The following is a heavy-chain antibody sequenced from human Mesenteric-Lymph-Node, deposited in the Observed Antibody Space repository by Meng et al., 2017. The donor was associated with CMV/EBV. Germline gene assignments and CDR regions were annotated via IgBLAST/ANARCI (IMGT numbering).Heavy chain of an antibody. V-gene: IGHV3-30-3*01. CDR3: SRGGGLTTSGASDI. D-gene: IGHD4-11*01. J-gene: IGHJ3*02. CDR2: ISYDGHSK. Sequence: GESLKISCAASTFTFGDYTMHWVRQAPGKGLEWVALISYDGHSKYYGDSVKGRFTISRDNSKSTLYLQMNSLRPEDTAVYYCSRGGGLTTSGASDIWGQGTMVTVSS. CDR1: TFTFGDYT.